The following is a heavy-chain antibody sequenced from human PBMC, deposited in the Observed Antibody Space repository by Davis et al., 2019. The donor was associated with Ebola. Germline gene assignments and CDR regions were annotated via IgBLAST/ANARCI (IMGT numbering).Heavy chain of an antibody. Sequence: GESLKISCTASGFTFRDYTMTWVRQAPGKGLEWVSSISSSSSYIYYADSVKGRFTISRDNAKNSLYLQMNSLRAEDTAVYYCARGNPGYCSSTSCYSYYYYGMDVWGQGTTVTVSS. CDR3: ARGNPGYCSSTSCYSYYYYGMDV. CDR2: ISSSSSYI. CDR1: GFTFRDYT. J-gene: IGHJ6*02. D-gene: IGHD2-2*02. V-gene: IGHV3-21*01.